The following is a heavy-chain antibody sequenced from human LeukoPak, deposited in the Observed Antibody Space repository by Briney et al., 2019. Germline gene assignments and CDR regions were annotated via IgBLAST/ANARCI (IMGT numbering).Heavy chain of an antibody. CDR1: GFTFSNCA. CDR3: ARDFDYVWGSYRLWYFDL. J-gene: IGHJ2*01. Sequence: GGSLRLSCAASGFTFSNCAMSWVRQAPGKGLEWVSGISNSGGSTYYADSVKGRFTISRDNSRNTLYLQMNGLRAEDTAVYYCARDFDYVWGSYRLWYFDLWGRGTLVTVSS. D-gene: IGHD3-16*02. V-gene: IGHV3-23*01. CDR2: ISNSGGST.